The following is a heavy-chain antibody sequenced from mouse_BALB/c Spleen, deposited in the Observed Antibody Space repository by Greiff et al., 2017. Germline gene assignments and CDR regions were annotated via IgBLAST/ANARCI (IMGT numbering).Heavy chain of an antibody. D-gene: IGHD2-1*01. CDR2: ISSGGSYT. V-gene: IGHV5-6*01. CDR1: GFTFSSYG. Sequence: EVQGVESGGDLVKPGGSLKLSCAASGFTFSSYGMSWVRQTPDKRLEWVATISSGGSYTYYPDSVKGRFTISRDNAKNTLYLQMSSLKSEDTAMYYCARWDGTYAMDYWGQGTSVTVSS. CDR3: ARWDGTYAMDY. J-gene: IGHJ4*01.